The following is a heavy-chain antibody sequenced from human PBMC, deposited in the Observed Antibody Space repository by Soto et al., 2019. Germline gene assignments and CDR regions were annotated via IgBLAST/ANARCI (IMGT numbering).Heavy chain of an antibody. CDR1: GFTFNSYA. D-gene: IGHD1-7*01. CDR2: ISGSGGST. CDR3: AKPRAGTTGYYYYGMDV. J-gene: IGHJ6*02. Sequence: GGSLRLSCAASGFTFNSYAMSWVRQDPGKGLEWVSAISGSGGSTYYADSVKGRFTISRDNSKNTLYLQMNSLRAEDTAVYYCAKPRAGTTGYYYYGMDVWGQGTTVTVSS. V-gene: IGHV3-23*01.